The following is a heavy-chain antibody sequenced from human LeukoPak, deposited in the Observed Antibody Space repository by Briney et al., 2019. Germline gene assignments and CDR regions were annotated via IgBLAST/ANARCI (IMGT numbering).Heavy chain of an antibody. Sequence: SETLSLTCAVYGGSFSRYYWSWIRQSPGKGLEWIAEIDRRGDTNYNPSVKSRVTISVDTSKNQFSLKVRSLSAAATAVYYCARGATISETGYFDFWGQETLVTVSS. CDR2: IDRRGDT. J-gene: IGHJ4*03. D-gene: IGHD5-24*01. CDR3: ARGATISETGYFDF. CDR1: GGSFSRYY. V-gene: IGHV4-34*01.